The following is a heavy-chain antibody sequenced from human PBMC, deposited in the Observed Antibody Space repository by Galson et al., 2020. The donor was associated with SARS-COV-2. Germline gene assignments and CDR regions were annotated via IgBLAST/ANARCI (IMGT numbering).Heavy chain of an antibody. CDR3: ARKTSTYDY. Sequence: ASETLSLTCSVSAGFISSTSYYWGWIRQSPGKGLEWIGSIYFNGNTFYNPSLKSRVTISIATSKNQFSLRLASVTAADTAVYFCARKTSTYDYWGRGMLVTVSS. V-gene: IGHV4-39*07. J-gene: IGHJ4*01. D-gene: IGHD3-16*01. CDR2: IYFNGNT. CDR1: AGFISSTSYY.